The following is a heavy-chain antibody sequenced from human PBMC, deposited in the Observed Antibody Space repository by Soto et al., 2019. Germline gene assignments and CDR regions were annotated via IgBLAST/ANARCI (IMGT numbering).Heavy chain of an antibody. CDR3: AKDSAGGSGSPLDY. V-gene: IGHV3-30*18. J-gene: IGHJ4*02. CDR2: ISYDGSNK. Sequence: GGSLRLSCAASGFTFSSYGMHWVRQAPGKGLKWVAVISYDGSNKYYADSVKGRFTISRDNSKNTLYLQMNSLRAEDTAVYYCAKDSAGGSGSPLDYWGQGTLVTVSS. CDR1: GFTFSSYG. D-gene: IGHD3-22*01.